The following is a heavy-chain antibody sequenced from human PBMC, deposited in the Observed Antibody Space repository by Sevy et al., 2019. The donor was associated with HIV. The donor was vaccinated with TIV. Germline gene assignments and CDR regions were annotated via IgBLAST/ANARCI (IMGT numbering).Heavy chain of an antibody. J-gene: IGHJ6*02. V-gene: IGHV3-48*03. CDR1: GFTFSSYE. Sequence: GGSLRLSCAASGFTFSSYEMNWVRQAPGKGLQWVSYISSSGTTIYYVDSVKGRFTISRDNAKNTLYLQMNSLRAEDTAVYYCAGNWAAAPGGGGFYYGMDVWGQGTTVTVSS. CDR2: ISSSGTTI. CDR3: AGNWAAAPGGGGFYYGMDV. D-gene: IGHD6-13*01.